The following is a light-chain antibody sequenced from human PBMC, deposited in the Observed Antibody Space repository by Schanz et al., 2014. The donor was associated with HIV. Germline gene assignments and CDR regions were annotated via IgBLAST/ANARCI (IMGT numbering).Light chain of an antibody. CDR3: QQYDRRSFT. Sequence: IQMTQSPSTLSASVGDRVSLTCRSSQTISSELAWYQQKPGKAPNLLIYQASILESGIPSRFSGSGSGTEFTLTISSVQPEDFATYYCQQYDRRSFTFGQGTKLEIK. V-gene: IGKV1-5*03. CDR2: QAS. J-gene: IGKJ2*01. CDR1: QTISSE.